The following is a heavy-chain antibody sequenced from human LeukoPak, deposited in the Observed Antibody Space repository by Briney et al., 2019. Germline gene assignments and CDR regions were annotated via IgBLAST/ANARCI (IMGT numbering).Heavy chain of an antibody. J-gene: IGHJ3*01. CDR3: ARDLGHYYGSGSYYC. CDR2: ISSSSSYI. Sequence: GGSLRLSCAASGFTFSSYSMNWVRPAPGKGLEWVSSISSSSSYIYYADSVKGRFTISRDNAKNSLYLQMNSLRAEDTAVYYCARDLGHYYGSGSYYCWGQGTMVTVSS. V-gene: IGHV3-21*01. CDR1: GFTFSSYS. D-gene: IGHD3-10*01.